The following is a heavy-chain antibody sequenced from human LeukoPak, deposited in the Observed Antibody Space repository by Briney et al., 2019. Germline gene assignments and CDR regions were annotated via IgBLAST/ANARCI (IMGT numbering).Heavy chain of an antibody. J-gene: IGHJ5*02. CDR2: ISSSGNII. D-gene: IGHD3-3*01. CDR3: ARCGRITILGVAGRTGFDP. Sequence: GGSLRLSCAASGFTFSDYYMSWIRQAPGKGLEWVSYISSSGNIIYYADSVKGRFTISRDNAKNSLYLQTNSLRADDTAVYYCARCGRITILGVAGRTGFDPWGQGILVTVSS. V-gene: IGHV3-11*04. CDR1: GFTFSDYY.